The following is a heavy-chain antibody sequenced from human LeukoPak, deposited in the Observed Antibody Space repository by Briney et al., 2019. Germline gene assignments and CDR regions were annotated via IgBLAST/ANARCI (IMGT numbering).Heavy chain of an antibody. CDR1: GYTFTSYY. V-gene: IGHV1-8*02. J-gene: IGHJ4*02. CDR2: MNPKSGNT. Sequence: ASVKVSCKASGYTFTSYYMHWVRQATGQGLEWMGWMNPKSGNTGYAQNFQGRVTMTRNISISTAYMEVSSLRSEDTAVYYCASRRCSGGSCYPGYWGQGTLVTVSS. D-gene: IGHD2-15*01. CDR3: ASRRCSGGSCYPGY.